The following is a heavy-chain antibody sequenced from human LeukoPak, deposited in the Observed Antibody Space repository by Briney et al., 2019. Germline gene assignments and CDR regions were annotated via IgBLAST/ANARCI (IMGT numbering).Heavy chain of an antibody. CDR3: ARHGCYGSMSWFDP. V-gene: IGHV5-51*01. J-gene: IGHJ5*02. D-gene: IGHD3-10*01. CDR1: GYSFTTYS. CDR2: IYPGDSDT. Sequence: GESLKISCKGSGYSFTTYSIGWVRQMPGKGLEWMGIIYPGDSDTRYSPSFQGQVTFSADKSITTAYLQWSSLKASDTAMYYCARHGCYGSMSWFDPWGQGTLVTVSS.